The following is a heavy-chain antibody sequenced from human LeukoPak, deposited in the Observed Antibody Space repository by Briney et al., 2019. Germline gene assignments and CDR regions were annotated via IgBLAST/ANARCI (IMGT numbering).Heavy chain of an antibody. CDR3: ARWTNYHAFDI. CDR2: ISGSGGST. CDR1: GFTFSSYA. D-gene: IGHD1-7*01. V-gene: IGHV3-23*01. J-gene: IGHJ3*02. Sequence: TGGSLRLSCAASGFTFSSYAMSWVRQAPGKGLEWVSAISGSGGSTYYADSVKGRFTISRDDSKNTVYLQMNSLRAEDTAVYYCARWTNYHAFDIWGQGTMVTVSS.